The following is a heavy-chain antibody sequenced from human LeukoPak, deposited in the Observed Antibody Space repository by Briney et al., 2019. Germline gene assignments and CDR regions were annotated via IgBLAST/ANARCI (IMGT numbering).Heavy chain of an antibody. Sequence: SQTLSLTCTVSGGSISSGDYYWSWIRQPPGKGLEWIGYIYYSGSTYYNPSLKSRVTISVDTSKNQFSLKLSSVTAADTAVYYCARDLSTYYYGSGSANWFDPWGQGTLVTVSS. V-gene: IGHV4-30-4*01. D-gene: IGHD3-10*01. CDR2: IYYSGST. CDR1: GGSISSGDYY. J-gene: IGHJ5*02. CDR3: ARDLSTYYYGSGSANWFDP.